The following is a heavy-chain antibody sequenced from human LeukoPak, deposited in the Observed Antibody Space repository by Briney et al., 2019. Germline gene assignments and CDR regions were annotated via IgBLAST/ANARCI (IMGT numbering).Heavy chain of an antibody. Sequence: PGGSLRLSCAASGFTFSSYWMSWVRQAPGKGLEWVANIKQDGSEKYYVDSVKGRFTISRDNAKNSLYLQMNSLRAEDTAVYYCARDWVWAASIPYYFDYWGQGTLVTVSS. J-gene: IGHJ4*02. V-gene: IGHV3-7*01. CDR2: IKQDGSEK. CDR3: ARDWVWAASIPYYFDY. CDR1: GFTFSSYW. D-gene: IGHD2-15*01.